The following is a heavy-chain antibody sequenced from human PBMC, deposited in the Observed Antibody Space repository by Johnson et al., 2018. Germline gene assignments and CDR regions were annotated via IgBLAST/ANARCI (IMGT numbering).Heavy chain of an antibody. D-gene: IGHD2-15*01. J-gene: IGHJ6*03. CDR3: AKRDPLVVADQNYYYYYMDV. Sequence: QVQLVQSGGGVVQPGRSLRLSCAASGFTFSSYGMHWVRQAPGKGLEWVTLISYDGSNKYYADSVKGRFTISRDNSKNTLDLQMNSLRAEDTAVYYCAKRDPLVVADQNYYYYYMDVWGKGTTVTVSS. CDR2: ISYDGSNK. V-gene: IGHV3-30*18. CDR1: GFTFSSYG.